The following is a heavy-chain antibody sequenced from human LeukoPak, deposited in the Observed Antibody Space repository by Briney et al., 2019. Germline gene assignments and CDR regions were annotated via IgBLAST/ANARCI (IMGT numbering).Heavy chain of an antibody. J-gene: IGHJ3*02. Sequence: GGSLRLSCAASGFTFSSYGMHWVRQAPGEGLEWVAFIRYDGSNKYYADSVKGRFTISRDNSKNTLYLQMNSLRAEDTAVYYCAKSRSGYYQLAFDIWGQGTMVTVSS. CDR1: GFTFSSYG. D-gene: IGHD3-22*01. CDR2: IRYDGSNK. V-gene: IGHV3-30*02. CDR3: AKSRSGYYQLAFDI.